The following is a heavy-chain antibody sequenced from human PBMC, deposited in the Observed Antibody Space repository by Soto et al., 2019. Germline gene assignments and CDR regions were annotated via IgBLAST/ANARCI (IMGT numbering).Heavy chain of an antibody. V-gene: IGHV5-10-1*01. D-gene: IGHD5-18*01. J-gene: IGHJ5*02. CDR3: ARGVYSYGYDWFDP. CDR1: GYSFTTYW. CDR2: IDPTDSYT. Sequence: PGESLKISCQASGYSFTTYWISWVRQMPGKGLECMGRIDPTDSYTDYGPSFEGHVTMSVDRSINTAYLEWSSLKASDSAMYYCARGVYSYGYDWFDPWGQGTLVTVSS.